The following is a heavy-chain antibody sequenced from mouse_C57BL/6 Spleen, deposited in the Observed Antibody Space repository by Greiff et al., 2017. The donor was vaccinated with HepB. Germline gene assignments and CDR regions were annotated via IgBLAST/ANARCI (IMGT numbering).Heavy chain of an antibody. D-gene: IGHD1-2*01. CDR3: ARRRQGAMDY. V-gene: IGHV1-80*01. CDR2: IYPGDGDT. J-gene: IGHJ4*01. CDR1: GYAFSSYW. Sequence: QVQLKESGAELVKPGASVKISCKASGYAFSSYWMNWVKQRPGKGLEWIGQIYPGDGDTNYNGKFKGKATLTADKSSSTAYMQLSSLTSEDSAVYFCARRRQGAMDYWGQGTSVTVSS.